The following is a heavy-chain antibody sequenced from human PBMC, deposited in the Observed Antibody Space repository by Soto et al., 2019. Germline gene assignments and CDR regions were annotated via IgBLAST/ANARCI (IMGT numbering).Heavy chain of an antibody. D-gene: IGHD2-2*01. CDR2: IIPIFGTA. Sequence: ASVKVSCKASGGTFSSYAISWVRQAPGQGLEWMGGIIPIFGTANYAQKFQGRVTITADESTSTAYMELSSLRSEDTAVYYCARYCSSTSCHYYYGMDVWGQGTTVTV. CDR3: ARYCSSTSCHYYYGMDV. V-gene: IGHV1-69*13. CDR1: GGTFSSYA. J-gene: IGHJ6*02.